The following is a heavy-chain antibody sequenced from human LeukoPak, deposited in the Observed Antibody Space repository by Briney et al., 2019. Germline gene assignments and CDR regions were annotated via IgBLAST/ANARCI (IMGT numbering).Heavy chain of an antibody. D-gene: IGHD1-20*01. CDR3: ARDHAHPHNWNDGFDP. CDR1: GFIFSDYW. CDR2: IRQDGSDK. V-gene: IGHV3-7*01. Sequence: PGGSLRLSCAASGFIFSDYWMSWVRQAPGKGLEWVAIIRQDGSDKYYVDPVKGRFTISRDNAKNSLSLHMNSLRAEDTAVYYCARDHAHPHNWNDGFDPWGQGTLVTVSS. J-gene: IGHJ5*02.